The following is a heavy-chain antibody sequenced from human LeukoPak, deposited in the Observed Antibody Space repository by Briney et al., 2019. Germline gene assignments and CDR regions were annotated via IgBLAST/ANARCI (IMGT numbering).Heavy chain of an antibody. J-gene: IGHJ4*02. Sequence: PSETLSLTCTVSGGSMSSSSYYWGWIRQPPGKGLEWIGSIYYSGSTYYNPSLKSRVTISVDTSKNQFSLKLSSVTAADTAVYYWARHRVGVTYGGPNYFDYWGQGTLVTVSS. CDR1: GGSMSSSSYY. CDR2: IYYSGST. V-gene: IGHV4-39*01. D-gene: IGHD1-26*01. CDR3: ARHRVGVTYGGPNYFDY.